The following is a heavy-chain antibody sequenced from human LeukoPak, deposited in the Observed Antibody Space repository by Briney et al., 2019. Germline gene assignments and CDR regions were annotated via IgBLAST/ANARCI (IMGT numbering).Heavy chain of an antibody. CDR1: GASITSGDYY. Sequence: SETLSLTCTVSGASITSGDYYWSWIRQPPGKGLEYIGYVCYSGRTYYSPSLKSRATISVDTSRNQFSLKLSSVTAADTAVYYCVASLMEPPAIDYWGQGILVTVSS. V-gene: IGHV4-30-4*01. CDR2: VCYSGRT. J-gene: IGHJ4*02. D-gene: IGHD1-14*01. CDR3: VASLMEPPAIDY.